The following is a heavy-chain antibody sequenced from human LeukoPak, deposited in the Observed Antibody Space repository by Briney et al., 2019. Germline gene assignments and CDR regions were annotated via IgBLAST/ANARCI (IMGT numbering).Heavy chain of an antibody. CDR3: ARDDYVWGSYRRYNWFDP. CDR2: IYTSGST. CDR1: GGSISSYY. Sequence: SETLSLTYTVSGGSISSYYWSWIRQPAGKGLEWIGRIYTSGSTNYNPSLKSRVTMSVDTSKNQFSLKLSSVTAADTAVYYCARDDYVWGSYRRYNWFDPWGQGTLVTVSS. V-gene: IGHV4-4*07. D-gene: IGHD3-16*02. J-gene: IGHJ5*02.